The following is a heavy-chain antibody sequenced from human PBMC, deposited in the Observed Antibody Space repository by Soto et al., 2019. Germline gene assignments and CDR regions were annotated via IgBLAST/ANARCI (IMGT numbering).Heavy chain of an antibody. CDR2: INGDGTGT. CDR1: GFTFSNYW. D-gene: IGHD3-10*01. V-gene: IGHV3-74*01. J-gene: IGHJ4*02. CDR3: GRGASGSYRRDY. Sequence: EVQLVESGGGLVQPGGSLRLSCAASGFTFSNYWMHWVRQAPGKGLVWVSRINGDGTGTNYADSVKGQFTISRDNAKNTLYLQMNSLRAEDTAVYYCGRGASGSYRRDYWGQGTLVTVSS.